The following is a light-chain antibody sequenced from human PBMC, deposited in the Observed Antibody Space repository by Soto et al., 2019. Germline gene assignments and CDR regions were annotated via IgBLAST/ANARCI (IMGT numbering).Light chain of an antibody. CDR1: QSISSY. J-gene: IGKJ1*01. CDR3: QQTDSVPRT. CDR2: AAS. V-gene: IGKV1-39*01. Sequence: DIQMTQSPSSLSASVGDRVTITCRASQSISSYLNWYQHKPGNAPKLLIYAASSLQTGVPSRFSGSRSGTDFALTISSLQRDDFATYYCQQTDSVPRTFGQGTKVE.